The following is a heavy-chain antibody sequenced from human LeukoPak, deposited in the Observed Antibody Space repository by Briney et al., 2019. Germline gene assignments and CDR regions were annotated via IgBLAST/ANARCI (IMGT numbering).Heavy chain of an antibody. CDR1: GGSISSRDCC. D-gene: IGHD6-6*01. Sequence: PSETLSLTCTVSGGSISSRDCCWSWIRQPPGKGLEWIGYIYYSGSAYYNPSLKSRLTISVDTSKSQFSLKLSSVTAADTAVYYCARVEYSTSGSVYFDYWGQGALVTVSS. V-gene: IGHV4-30-4*01. CDR2: IYYSGSA. CDR3: ARVEYSTSGSVYFDY. J-gene: IGHJ4*02.